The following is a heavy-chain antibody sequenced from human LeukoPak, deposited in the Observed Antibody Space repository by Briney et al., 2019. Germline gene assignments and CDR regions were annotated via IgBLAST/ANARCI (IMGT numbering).Heavy chain of an antibody. V-gene: IGHV3-48*01. CDR1: EFTFSSYS. D-gene: IGHD3-22*01. CDR3: ARTRSSGYLTFDD. Sequence: GGSLRLSCAASEFTFSSYSMNWVRQAPGKGLEWVSYITNSGNSKSYADSMKGRFTISRDNTKNSLYLQMNGLRAEDTAVYYCARTRSSGYLTFDDCGQGILVTVSS. J-gene: IGHJ4*02. CDR2: ITNSGNSK.